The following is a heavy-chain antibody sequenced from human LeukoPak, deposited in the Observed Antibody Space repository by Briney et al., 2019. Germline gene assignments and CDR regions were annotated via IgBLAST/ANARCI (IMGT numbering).Heavy chain of an antibody. V-gene: IGHV3-23*01. CDR3: AELGITMIGGV. D-gene: IGHD3-10*02. Sequence: TGGSLRLSCAASGFTFSSHAMSWVRQAPGKGPAWVSGISPSGGATSYTDSVKGRFTISRDNSKNTLHLQMNSLRAEDTAVYYCAELGITMIGGVWGKGTTVTISS. CDR2: ISPSGGAT. CDR1: GFTFSSHA. J-gene: IGHJ6*04.